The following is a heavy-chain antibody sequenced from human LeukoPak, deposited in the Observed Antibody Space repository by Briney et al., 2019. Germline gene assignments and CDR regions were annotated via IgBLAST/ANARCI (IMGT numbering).Heavy chain of an antibody. CDR1: GGTFSSYA. CDR2: IIPIFGTA. J-gene: IGHJ4*02. Sequence: SVKVSCKAYGGTFSSYAISWVRQAPGQGLEWMGGIIPIFGTANYAQKFQGRVTFTTDESTSTAYMELSSLRSEDTAVYYCARGGQFTYYDFWSGYSLDYWGQGTLVTVSS. V-gene: IGHV1-69*05. CDR3: ARGGQFTYYDFWSGYSLDY. D-gene: IGHD3-3*01.